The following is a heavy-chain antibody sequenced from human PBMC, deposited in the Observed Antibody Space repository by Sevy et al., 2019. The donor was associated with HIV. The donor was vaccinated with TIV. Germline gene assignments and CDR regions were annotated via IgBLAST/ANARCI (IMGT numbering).Heavy chain of an antibody. CDR1: GGSISPYY. D-gene: IGHD3-16*01. J-gene: IGHJ6*02. V-gene: IGHV4-59*01. CDR2: MYYSGTI. Sequence: QSQTLSLTCTVSGGSISPYYWNWIRQPPGKGLEWIGHMYYSGTIKYNPSFKSRVTILADMSKNQFSVKLRSVTAADTAVYYCARGGGLTDYGMDVWGQGTTVTVSS. CDR3: ARGGGLTDYGMDV.